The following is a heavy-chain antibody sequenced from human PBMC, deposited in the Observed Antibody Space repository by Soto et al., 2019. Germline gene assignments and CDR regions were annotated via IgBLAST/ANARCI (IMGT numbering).Heavy chain of an antibody. V-gene: IGHV3-21*01. CDR2: ITSSSGHI. CDR3: VRERGLSSFYGMDV. CDR1: GFTLTTYT. D-gene: IGHD3-10*01. Sequence: GGSLRLSCEASGFTLTTYTMNWVRQASGKGLEWVSSITSSSGHIYYADSVRGRFTISRDNARNSLYLQMNSLRAEDTAVYYCVRERGLSSFYGMDVWGQGTTVTVSS. J-gene: IGHJ6*02.